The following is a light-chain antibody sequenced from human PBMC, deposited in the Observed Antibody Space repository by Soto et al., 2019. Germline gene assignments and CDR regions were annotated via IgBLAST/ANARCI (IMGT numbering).Light chain of an antibody. V-gene: IGKV3-15*01. CDR2: GAS. J-gene: IGKJ2*01. Sequence: EIVMTQSPVTLSVSPGERATLSCMASQSVSSNLAWYQQKPGQAPRLLIYGASTRATGIPARVSGSGSGTEFTLTISRLQSEDFAVYYCQQYNNWPPYTFGQGTKVDSK. CDR3: QQYNNWPPYT. CDR1: QSVSSN.